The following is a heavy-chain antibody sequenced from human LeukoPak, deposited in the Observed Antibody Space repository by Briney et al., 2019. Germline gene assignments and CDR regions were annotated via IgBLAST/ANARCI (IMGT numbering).Heavy chain of an antibody. CDR2: LGISGGYT. D-gene: IGHD3-9*01. J-gene: IGHJ4*02. CDR3: ARGGGGNSDFLTTYTGASLSFDY. Sequence: GGTLRLSCAASGFTFSSYGMSWVRQAPGKGLQWVSSLGISGGYTWYAGSVKGRFTIPRDSSKNTLYLQMNSLGAEDTAVYYCARGGGGNSDFLTTYTGASLSFDYWGQGALVTVSS. V-gene: IGHV3-23*01. CDR1: GFTFSSYG.